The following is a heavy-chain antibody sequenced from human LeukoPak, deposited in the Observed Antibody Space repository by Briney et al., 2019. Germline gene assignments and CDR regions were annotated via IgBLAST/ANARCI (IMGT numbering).Heavy chain of an antibody. CDR2: IHVDGTTT. Sequence: GGSLRLSCAASGFTFSSYAMSWVRQAPGKGLEWVSRIHVDGTTTRYADSVKGRFTISRDNAKNTLYLQMNSLRAEDTAVYYCAKAGYSTSSLAFDLWGQGTMVTVSS. D-gene: IGHD6-6*01. CDR3: AKAGYSTSSLAFDL. CDR1: GFTFSSYA. V-gene: IGHV3-74*01. J-gene: IGHJ3*01.